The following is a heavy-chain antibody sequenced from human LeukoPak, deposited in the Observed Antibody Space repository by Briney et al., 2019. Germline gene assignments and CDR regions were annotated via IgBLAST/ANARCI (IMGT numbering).Heavy chain of an antibody. J-gene: IGHJ4*02. Sequence: PSETLSLTCTVSGVSFNSGSYYWVWNPQPPGKGLEGIMSIHHNGSTFYKPSLKSRATVSVDTSKNQFSLKLISVTAADTAVYYCTAERAGTIVDYWGQGTLITVSS. CDR2: IHHNGST. CDR3: TAERAGTIVDY. V-gene: IGHV4-39*07. D-gene: IGHD1-26*01. CDR1: GVSFNSGSYY.